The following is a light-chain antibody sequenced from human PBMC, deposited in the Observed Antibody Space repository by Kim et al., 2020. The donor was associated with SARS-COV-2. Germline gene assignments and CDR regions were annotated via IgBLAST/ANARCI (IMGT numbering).Light chain of an antibody. Sequence: VALGQTVRITCQGDRLRSYYASWYQQKPGQAPVLVIYGKNNRPSGIPDRFSGSSSGNTASLTITGAQAEDEADYYCNSRDSSGNPIFGTGTKVTVL. CDR2: GKN. J-gene: IGLJ1*01. V-gene: IGLV3-19*01. CDR3: NSRDSSGNPI. CDR1: RLRSYY.